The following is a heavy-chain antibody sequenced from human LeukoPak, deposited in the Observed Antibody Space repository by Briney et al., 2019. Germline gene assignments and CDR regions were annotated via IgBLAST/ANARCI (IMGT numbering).Heavy chain of an antibody. CDR1: GGSLASGGHY. D-gene: IGHD3-16*01. Sequence: PSETLSLTCTVSGGSLASGGHYWSWIRQHPETGLQWVGYMDYGGSPYYNPSLTRRLIISLDTSKNQFSLELSSVTAADTAMYYSASRSARPEGYFDYWGQGILVTVSS. CDR2: MDYGGSP. CDR3: ASRSARPEGYFDY. V-gene: IGHV4-31*03. J-gene: IGHJ4*02.